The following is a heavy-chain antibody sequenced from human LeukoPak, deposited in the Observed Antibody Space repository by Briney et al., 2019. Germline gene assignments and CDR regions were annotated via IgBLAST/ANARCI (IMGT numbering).Heavy chain of an antibody. D-gene: IGHD1-26*01. Sequence: PGGSLRLSRAASGFTFSGYYMSWIRQAPGKGLEWVSYISSSGTYTNYADSVKGRFTISRDNAKNSLYLQMNSLRAEDTAVYYCARSGSHDYWGQGTLVTVSS. CDR2: ISSSGTYT. V-gene: IGHV3-11*03. CDR1: GFTFSGYY. CDR3: ARSGSHDY. J-gene: IGHJ4*02.